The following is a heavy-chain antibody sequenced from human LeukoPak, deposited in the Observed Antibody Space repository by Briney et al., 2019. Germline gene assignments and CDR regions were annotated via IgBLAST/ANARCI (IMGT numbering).Heavy chain of an antibody. J-gene: IGHJ4*02. CDR2: IYYSGST. CDR3: ASSYSTSAPIFDY. Sequence: PSETLSLTCTVSGGSISSYYWSWIRQPPGKGLEWIGYIYYSGSTNYNPSLKSRVAISVDTSKNQFSLKLSSVTAADTAVYYCASSYSTSAPIFDYWGQGTLVTVSS. D-gene: IGHD4-11*01. CDR1: GGSISSYY. V-gene: IGHV4-59*01.